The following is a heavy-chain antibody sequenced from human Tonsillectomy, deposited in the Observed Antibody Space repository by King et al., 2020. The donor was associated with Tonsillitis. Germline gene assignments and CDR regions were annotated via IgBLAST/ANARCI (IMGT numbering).Heavy chain of an antibody. Sequence: VQLVESGGGLVKPGGSLRLSCAASGFTFSSYSMNWVRQAPGKGLEWVSSISSSSSYIYYADSVKGRFTISRDIAKNSLYLQMNSLSAEDTAVYYCASDTLWADWEYFDYWGQGTLVTVAS. V-gene: IGHV3-21*01. CDR2: ISSSSSYI. CDR3: ASDTLWADWEYFDY. D-gene: IGHD1-26*01. CDR1: GFTFSSYS. J-gene: IGHJ4*02.